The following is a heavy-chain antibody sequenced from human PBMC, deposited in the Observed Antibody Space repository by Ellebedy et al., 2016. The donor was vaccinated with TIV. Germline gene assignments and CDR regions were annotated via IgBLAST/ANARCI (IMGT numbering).Heavy chain of an antibody. CDR3: AREGILNGYPFDY. J-gene: IGHJ4*02. D-gene: IGHD3-9*01. CDR2: INPNSGGT. Sequence: AASVKVSCKASVYTFTGYYMHWVRQAPGQGLEWKGWINPNSGGTNYAQKFQGWVNMTRDTSISTAYMELNRLRSDDTAVYYCAREGILNGYPFDYWGQGTLVTVSS. CDR1: VYTFTGYY. V-gene: IGHV1-2*04.